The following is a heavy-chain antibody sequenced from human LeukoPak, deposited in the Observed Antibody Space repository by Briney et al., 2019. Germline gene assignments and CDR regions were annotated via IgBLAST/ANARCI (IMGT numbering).Heavy chain of an antibody. J-gene: IGHJ4*02. CDR2: IRYDGSNK. CDR3: AKVGMVTTTPGYFDY. V-gene: IGHV3-30*02. CDR1: GFTFSSYG. D-gene: IGHD4-17*01. Sequence: GGSLRLSSAASGFTFSSYGMHWVRQALRKGLEWVSFIRYDGSNKHYADSVKGRFTISRDNSKNTLYLQMNSLRAEDTAVYYCAKVGMVTTTPGYFDYWGQGTLVSVSS.